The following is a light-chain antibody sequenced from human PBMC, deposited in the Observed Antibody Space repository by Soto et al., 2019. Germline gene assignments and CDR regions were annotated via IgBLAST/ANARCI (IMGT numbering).Light chain of an antibody. CDR1: SSDIGGYNY. CDR2: DVS. Sequence: QSVLTQPASVSGSPGQSITISCTGTSSDIGGYNYVSWYQQHPGKSHKLMIYDVSDRPSGVSNRFSGSKSGNTASLTISGLQTEDEADYYCSSYTSSSTLVVFGTGTKVTVL. V-gene: IGLV2-14*01. CDR3: SSYTSSSTLVV. J-gene: IGLJ1*01.